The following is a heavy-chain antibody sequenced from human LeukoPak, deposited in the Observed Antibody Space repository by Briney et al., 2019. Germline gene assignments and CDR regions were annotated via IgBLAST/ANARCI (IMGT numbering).Heavy chain of an antibody. V-gene: IGHV4-59*01. J-gene: IGHJ4*02. CDR1: GGSISSYY. CDR3: ARGVYIAAAQYGY. D-gene: IGHD6-13*01. CDR2: IYYSGTT. Sequence: PSETLSLTCTVSGGSISSYYWSWIRQPPGKGLEWIGYIYYSGTTNYNPSLKSRVTISVDTSKNQFSLKLSSVTAADTAVYYCARGVYIAAAQYGYWGQGTLVTVSS.